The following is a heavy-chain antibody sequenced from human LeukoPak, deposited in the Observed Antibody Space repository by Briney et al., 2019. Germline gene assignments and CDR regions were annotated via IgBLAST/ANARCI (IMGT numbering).Heavy chain of an antibody. D-gene: IGHD1-26*01. CDR1: GGSISNFH. J-gene: IGHJ4*02. CDR2: VYYSGTT. CDR3: ARDRLVGSMEGLDY. V-gene: IGHV4-59*01. Sequence: SETLSLTCSVSGGSISNFHWTWIRQAPGKGLEWIGYVYYSGTTNYNPTLESRVTISVDTSKNQFSLKLSSVTAADTAVYLCARDRLVGSMEGLDYWGPGALVSVSS.